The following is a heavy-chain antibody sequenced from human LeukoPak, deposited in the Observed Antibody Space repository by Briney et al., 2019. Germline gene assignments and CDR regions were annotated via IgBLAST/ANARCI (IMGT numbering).Heavy chain of an antibody. J-gene: IGHJ4*02. D-gene: IGHD2-15*01. CDR1: GGSVSGYY. V-gene: IGHV4-59*02. CDR3: ARIHRYCSGGACYVLDN. Sequence: SETLSLTCVVSGGSVSGYYWGWIRQPPGRGLEWIGYVYYSGSTNYNPSFKSRITISVDTSRNRFSLQLSSVTAADTAVYYCARIHRYCSGGACYVLDNWGQGTLVAVSS. CDR2: VYYSGST.